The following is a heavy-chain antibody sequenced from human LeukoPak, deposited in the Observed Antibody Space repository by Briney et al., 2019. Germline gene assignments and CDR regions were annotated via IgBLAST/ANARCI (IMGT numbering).Heavy chain of an antibody. CDR1: GYTFTGYY. V-gene: IGHV1-2*02. J-gene: IGHJ4*02. CDR2: INPNSGGT. Sequence: ASVKVSCKASGYTFTGYYMHWVRQAPGQGLEWMGWINPNSGGTNYAPKFQGRVTMTTDTSTSTAYMDLRSLRSDDTAVYYCARDIAVAGEPDYWGQGTLVTVSS. D-gene: IGHD6-19*01. CDR3: ARDIAVAGEPDY.